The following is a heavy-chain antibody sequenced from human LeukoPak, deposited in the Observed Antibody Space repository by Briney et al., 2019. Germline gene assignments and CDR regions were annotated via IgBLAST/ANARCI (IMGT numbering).Heavy chain of an antibody. Sequence: SVKISCKASGGTFSSDAISCVRQAPGQGLEWMGGIIPIFGTANYAQKFQGRVTITADKSTSTAYLELSSLRSEDTAVYYCAREGRGVIFEYWGQGTLVTDSS. CDR2: IIPIFGTA. V-gene: IGHV1-69*06. CDR1: GGTFSSDA. CDR3: AREGRGVIFEY. J-gene: IGHJ4*02. D-gene: IGHD3-10*01.